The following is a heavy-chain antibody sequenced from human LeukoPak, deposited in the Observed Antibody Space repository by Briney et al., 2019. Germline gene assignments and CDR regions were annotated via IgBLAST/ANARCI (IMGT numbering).Heavy chain of an antibody. CDR3: ANLPITGTTFSLDY. V-gene: IGHV3-30*18. J-gene: IGHJ4*02. Sequence: SGGSLRLSCAASGFTFSSYGMHWVRQAPGKGLEWVAVISYDGSNKYYADSVKGRFTISRDNSKNTLYLQMNSLRAEDTAVYYCANLPITGTTFSLDYWGQGTLVTVSS. D-gene: IGHD1-7*01. CDR1: GFTFSSYG. CDR2: ISYDGSNK.